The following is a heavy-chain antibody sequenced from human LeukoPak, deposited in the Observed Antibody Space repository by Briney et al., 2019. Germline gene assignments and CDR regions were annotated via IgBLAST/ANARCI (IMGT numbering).Heavy chain of an antibody. Sequence: SGTLSLTCTVSGGSISSSSYYWGWIRQPPGKGLEWIGSIYYSGSTYYNPSLKSRVTISVDTSKNQFSLKLSSVTAADTAVYYCASGAAATYYYYYMDVWGKGTTVTISS. D-gene: IGHD6-13*01. J-gene: IGHJ6*03. CDR1: GGSISSSSYY. CDR3: ASGAAATYYYYYMDV. CDR2: IYYSGST. V-gene: IGHV4-39*01.